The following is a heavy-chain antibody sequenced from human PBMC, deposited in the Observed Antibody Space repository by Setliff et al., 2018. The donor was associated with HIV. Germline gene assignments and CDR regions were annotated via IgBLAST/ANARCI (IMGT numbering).Heavy chain of an antibody. D-gene: IGHD2-15*01. CDR3: ARDLDIVVVVAATEYGMDV. CDR2: INPNSGGT. Sequence: ASVKVSCKASGYTFTGYYLHWVRQAPGQGLEWMGWINPNSGGTNYAQKFQGRVTMTRDTSIRPAYMELSRLRSEDTAVYYCARDLDIVVVVAATEYGMDVWGQGTTVTVSS. V-gene: IGHV1-2*02. J-gene: IGHJ6*02. CDR1: GYTFTGYY.